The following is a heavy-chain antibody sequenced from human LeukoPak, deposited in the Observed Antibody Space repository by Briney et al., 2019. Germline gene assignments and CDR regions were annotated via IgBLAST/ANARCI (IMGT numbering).Heavy chain of an antibody. Sequence: SETLTLTCGVSGYSISSGYQWAWIRQSPGKRLEWIGSIYHSGSAHYNPSLKSRVTISVETSKNQFSLNMYSVTAADTAVYYCARDPRWLTPDCTSTSCYENYFDPWGQGTLVTVSS. J-gene: IGHJ5*02. D-gene: IGHD2-2*01. V-gene: IGHV4-38-2*02. CDR1: GYSISSGYQ. CDR2: IYHSGSA. CDR3: ARDPRWLTPDCTSTSCYENYFDP.